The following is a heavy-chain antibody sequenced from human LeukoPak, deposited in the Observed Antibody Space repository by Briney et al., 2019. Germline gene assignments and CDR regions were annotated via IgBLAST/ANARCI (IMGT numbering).Heavy chain of an antibody. J-gene: IGHJ4*02. CDR1: GFTFSSNAMH. CDR2: IYYSGST. D-gene: IGHD1-14*01. V-gene: IGHV4-39*01. CDR3: ARRVRSADHRCDF. Sequence: GSLRLSCAASGFTFSSNAMHWVRQPPGKGLEWIGSIYYSGSTYYNPSLKSRVTISVDTSKNQFSLQVTSVTAADTAVYYCARRVRSADHRCDFWGQGTLVTVSS.